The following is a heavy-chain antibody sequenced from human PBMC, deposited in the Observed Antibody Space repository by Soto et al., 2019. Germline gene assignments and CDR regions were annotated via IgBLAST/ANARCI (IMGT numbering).Heavy chain of an antibody. CDR2: IYIGGGT. CDR1: GFTFSSYG. CDR3: ARVSAPSDYYYAMDV. Sequence: GGSLRLSCAASGFTFSSYGMSWVRQAPGKGLEWVSVIYIGGGTSYADSVKGRFTISRDTSKDTLYLQMNSLSAEDTAVYYCARVSAPSDYYYAMDVWGQGTTVTVSS. V-gene: IGHV3-53*01. J-gene: IGHJ6*02. D-gene: IGHD3-3*01.